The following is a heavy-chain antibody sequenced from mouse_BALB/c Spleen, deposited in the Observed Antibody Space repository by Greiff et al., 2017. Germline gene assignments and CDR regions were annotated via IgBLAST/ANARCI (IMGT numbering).Heavy chain of an antibody. CDR1: GYTFTSYT. Sequence: VQLQQSGAELARPGASVKMSCKASGYTFTSYTMHWVKQRPGQGLEWIGYINPSSGYTNYNQKFKDKATLTADKSSRTAYMQLSSLTSEDSAVYYCAREGDGNFFAYWGQGTLVTVSA. V-gene: IGHV1-4*01. CDR2: INPSSGYT. D-gene: IGHD2-1*01. CDR3: AREGDGNFFAY. J-gene: IGHJ3*01.